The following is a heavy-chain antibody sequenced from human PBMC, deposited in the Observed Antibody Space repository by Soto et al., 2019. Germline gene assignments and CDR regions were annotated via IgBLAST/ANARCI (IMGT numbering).Heavy chain of an antibody. CDR1: GFTFSDYY. CDR2: ISSSGSTI. J-gene: IGHJ6*02. V-gene: IGHV3-11*01. CDR3: ARDWRDYSNFYYYYGMDV. D-gene: IGHD4-4*01. Sequence: ESGGGLVKPGGSLRLSCAASGFTFSDYYMSWIRQAPGKGLEWVSYISSSGSTIYYADSVKGRFTISRDNAKNSLYLQMNSLRAEDTAVYYCARDWRDYSNFYYYYGMDVWGQGTTVTVSS.